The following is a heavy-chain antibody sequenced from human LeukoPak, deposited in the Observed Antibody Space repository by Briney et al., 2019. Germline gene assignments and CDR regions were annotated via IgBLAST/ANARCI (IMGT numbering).Heavy chain of an antibody. CDR2: ISTSNGDT. CDR3: ASEGLGELTLDY. CDR1: GYTFSTYG. J-gene: IGHJ4*02. V-gene: IGHV1-18*01. Sequence: ASVKVSCKASGYTFSTYGISWVRQAPGQGLEWMGWISTSNGDTKYAQKLQGRVTMTTDTSTSTAYMELRNLRSDDTAVYYCASEGLGELTLDYWGQGTLVTVSS. D-gene: IGHD3-16*01.